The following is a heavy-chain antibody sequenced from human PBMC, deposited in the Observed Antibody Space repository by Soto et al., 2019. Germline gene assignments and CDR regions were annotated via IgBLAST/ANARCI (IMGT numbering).Heavy chain of an antibody. J-gene: IGHJ6*02. CDR3: ARDYGSGSYYNFYYYGMDV. CDR1: GGTFSSYA. V-gene: IGHV1-69*13. D-gene: IGHD3-10*01. CDR2: TIPIFGTA. Sequence: SVKVSCKASGGTFSSYAISWVRQAPGQGLEWMGGTIPIFGTANYAQKFQGRVTITADESTSTAYMELSSLRSEDTAVYYCARDYGSGSYYNFYYYGMDVWGQGTTVTVSS.